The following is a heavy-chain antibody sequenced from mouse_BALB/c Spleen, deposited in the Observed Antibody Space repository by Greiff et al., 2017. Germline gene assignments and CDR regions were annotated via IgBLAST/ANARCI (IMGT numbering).Heavy chain of an antibody. CDR2: IWGDGST. D-gene: IGHD2-5*01. CDR3: ASYSNYVCFAY. CDR1: GFSLTGYG. J-gene: IGHJ3*01. V-gene: IGHV2-6-7*01. Sequence: QVQLKESGPGLVAPSQSLSITCTVSGFSLTGYGVNWVRQPPGKGLEWLGMIWGDGSTDYNSALKSRLSISKDNSKSQVFLKMNSLQTDYTASYYCASYSNYVCFAYWGQGTLVTVSS.